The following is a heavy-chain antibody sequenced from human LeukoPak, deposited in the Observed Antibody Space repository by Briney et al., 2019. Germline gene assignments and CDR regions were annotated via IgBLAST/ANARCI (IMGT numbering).Heavy chain of an antibody. CDR1: GYTFTSYH. CDR2: ISAYNGNT. Sequence: ASVKVSCKASGYTFTSYHMHWVRQAPGQGLEWMGWISAYNGNTNYAQKLQGRVTMTTDTSTSTAYMELRSLRSDDTAVYYCARDLGYYDSSGYYCYWGQGTLVTVSS. CDR3: ARDLGYYDSSGYYCY. V-gene: IGHV1-18*04. D-gene: IGHD3-22*01. J-gene: IGHJ4*02.